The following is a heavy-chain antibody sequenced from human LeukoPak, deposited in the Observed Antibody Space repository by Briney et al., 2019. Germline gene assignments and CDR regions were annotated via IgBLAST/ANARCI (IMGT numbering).Heavy chain of an antibody. Sequence: SVKVSCKASRGTFSSYAISWVRQNPRQGLECMGRIITIFGTANYAQKFQGRVTITADESTSNAYMELSSLRSEDTAVYYCASYYYDSSGYDYYFDYWGQGTLVTVSS. D-gene: IGHD3-22*01. CDR2: IITIFGTA. CDR3: ASYYYDSSGYDYYFDY. J-gene: IGHJ4*02. V-gene: IGHV1-69*13. CDR1: RGTFSSYA.